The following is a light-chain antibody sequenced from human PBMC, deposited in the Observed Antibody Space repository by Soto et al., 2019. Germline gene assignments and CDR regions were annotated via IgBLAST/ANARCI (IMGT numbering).Light chain of an antibody. V-gene: IGLV1-40*01. Sequence: QPVLTQPPSVSRAPGQKVTISCTGSGSNLGAKYAVHWYQQLPGTAPKLLIYDNINRPSGVPDRFSGSKSDTSASLAITGLQAEDEADYYCQSYDTSLSGSVFGGGTKLTVL. CDR1: GSNLGAKYA. J-gene: IGLJ3*02. CDR3: QSYDTSLSGSV. CDR2: DNI.